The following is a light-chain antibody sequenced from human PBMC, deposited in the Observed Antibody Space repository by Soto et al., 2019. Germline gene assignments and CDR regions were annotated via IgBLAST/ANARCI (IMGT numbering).Light chain of an antibody. Sequence: DIHMTQSPSSLAASVGDRVAITCRASQSISTYLNWYQQKPGKAPNLLIYGASYLQSGVPSRFSGSGSGTDFTLTITSLQLDDFATYYCQQSYSTPLTFGGGTKVDIK. CDR1: QSISTY. J-gene: IGKJ4*01. V-gene: IGKV1-39*01. CDR3: QQSYSTPLT. CDR2: GAS.